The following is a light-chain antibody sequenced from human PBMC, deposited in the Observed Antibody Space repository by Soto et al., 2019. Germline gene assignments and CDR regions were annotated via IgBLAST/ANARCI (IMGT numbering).Light chain of an antibody. Sequence: DIQMTQSPSTLSASVGHRVTITCRARQSISNCLAWYQLKPEKAPKLLIYDASSLESGVPSRFSGSGSGTEFTLTISRREADDLTTYCYQQYNSYFGGGTKVVVK. V-gene: IGKV1-5*01. CDR2: DAS. J-gene: IGKJ4*01. CDR3: QQYNSY. CDR1: QSISNC.